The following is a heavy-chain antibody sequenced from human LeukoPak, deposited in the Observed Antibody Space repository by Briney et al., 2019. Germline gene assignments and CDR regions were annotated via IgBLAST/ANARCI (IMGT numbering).Heavy chain of an antibody. CDR3: ERVNVDTAFDY. CDR1: GFTFSSYA. CDR2: ISNNGGST. V-gene: IGHV3-64*02. J-gene: IGHJ4*02. D-gene: IGHD5-18*01. Sequence: GGSLRLSCAASGFTFSSYAMHWVRQAPGKGLEYVSTISNNGGSTYYADSVKGRFTISRDNSRNTLYLQMISLRAEDMAVYYCERVNVDTAFDYWGQGTLVTVS.